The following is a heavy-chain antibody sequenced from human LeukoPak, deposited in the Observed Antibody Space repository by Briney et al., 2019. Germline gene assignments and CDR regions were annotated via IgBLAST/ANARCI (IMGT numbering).Heavy chain of an antibody. Sequence: ASVKVSCKASGYTFTSYYMHWVRQAPGQGLEWMGIINPSGGSTSYAQKFQGRVTMTRDTSTSTVYMELSSLRSEDTAVYYCAREKYGDTAMARRRGWFDPWGQGTLVTVSS. D-gene: IGHD5-18*01. CDR3: AREKYGDTAMARRRGWFDP. CDR2: INPSGGST. V-gene: IGHV1-46*01. J-gene: IGHJ5*02. CDR1: GYTFTSYY.